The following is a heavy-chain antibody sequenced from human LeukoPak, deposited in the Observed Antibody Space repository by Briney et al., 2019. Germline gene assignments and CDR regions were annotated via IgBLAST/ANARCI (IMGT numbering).Heavy chain of an antibody. Sequence: GGSLRLSCAASGFTFSSYWMSWVRQAPGKGLEWVANIKQDGSEKYYVDSVKGRFTISRDNSKNTLYLQMNSLRAEDTAVYYCAKSDYGDYGGGVYYYYMDVWGKGTTVTISS. D-gene: IGHD4-17*01. J-gene: IGHJ6*03. CDR1: GFTFSSYW. V-gene: IGHV3-7*01. CDR2: IKQDGSEK. CDR3: AKSDYGDYGGGVYYYYMDV.